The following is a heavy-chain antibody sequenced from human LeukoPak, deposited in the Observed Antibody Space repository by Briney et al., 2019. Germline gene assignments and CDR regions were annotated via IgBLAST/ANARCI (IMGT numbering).Heavy chain of an antibody. CDR1: GYTFINHD. Sequence: GASVKVSCKGYGYTFINHDIDWVRQATGQGLEWMGWMNPNSGNTGYAQKFQGRVTMTRNTSISTAYMELSSLRSEDTAVYYCARDLDYYGSGSAGYWGQGTLVTVSS. J-gene: IGHJ4*02. CDR2: MNPNSGNT. V-gene: IGHV1-8*02. CDR3: ARDLDYYGSGSAGY. D-gene: IGHD3-10*01.